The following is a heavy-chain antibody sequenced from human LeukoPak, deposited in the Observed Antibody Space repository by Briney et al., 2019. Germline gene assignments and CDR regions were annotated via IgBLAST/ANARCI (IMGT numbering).Heavy chain of an antibody. Sequence: GASLKISGEGAGSSFTNYWIGWVRQLRGKGLEWMGIIYPDDSDTTYSPSFQGQVTISVDKSINTAYLQWSSLKPSDTAMYFCARNWQWEPFDYWGQGTLVTVSS. D-gene: IGHD1-26*01. CDR1: GSSFTNYW. V-gene: IGHV5-51*01. CDR2: IYPDDSDT. CDR3: ARNWQWEPFDY. J-gene: IGHJ4*02.